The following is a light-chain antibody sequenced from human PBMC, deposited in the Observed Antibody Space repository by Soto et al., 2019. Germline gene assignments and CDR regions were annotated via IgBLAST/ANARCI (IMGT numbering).Light chain of an antibody. Sequence: DIPMTQSPSSLSASVGDSVTITCRASQSISRYLNWYQQKAGKAPKLLIYAASSSQSGVPSRFSGSGSGTDFTLTISSLQPEDFGTYYCQQSYSTPITFGQGTRLDMK. J-gene: IGKJ5*01. CDR1: QSISRY. CDR3: QQSYSTPIT. CDR2: AAS. V-gene: IGKV1-39*01.